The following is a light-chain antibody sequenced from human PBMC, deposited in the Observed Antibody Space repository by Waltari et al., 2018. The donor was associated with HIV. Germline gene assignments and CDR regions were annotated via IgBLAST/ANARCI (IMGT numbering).Light chain of an antibody. CDR1: SRYVGSYNR. Sequence: QSALPPPPSVSWSPGQSVTISSTGTSRYVGSYNRVSWYQQPPGTAPKLMIYEVSNRPSGVPDRFSGSKSGNTASLTISGLQAEDEADYYCSSYTSSSSRVFGGGTKLTVL. CDR3: SSYTSSSSRV. J-gene: IGLJ3*02. V-gene: IGLV2-18*02. CDR2: EVS.